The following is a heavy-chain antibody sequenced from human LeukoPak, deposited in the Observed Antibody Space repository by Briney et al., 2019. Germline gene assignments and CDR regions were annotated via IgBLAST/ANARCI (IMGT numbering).Heavy chain of an antibody. CDR1: GGSFSGYY. CDR3: ARGPYRRPYGGQLRGNFDY. CDR2: INHSGRT. Sequence: SETLSLTCAVYGGSFSGYYWSWIRQPPGKGLEWIGEINHSGRTNYNPSLKSRVTISVDTSKNQFSLKLSSLTAADTGVYYCARGPYRRPYGGQLRGNFDYWGQGTLVTVSS. V-gene: IGHV4-34*01. D-gene: IGHD4-23*01. J-gene: IGHJ4*02.